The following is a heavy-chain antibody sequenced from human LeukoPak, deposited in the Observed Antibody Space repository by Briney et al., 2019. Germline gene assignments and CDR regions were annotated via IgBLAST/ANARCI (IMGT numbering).Heavy chain of an antibody. J-gene: IGHJ4*02. CDR3: ARDWAAAGTLDY. Sequence: NPLETLSLTCTVSGGSISSGGYYWSWIRQHPGKGLEWIGYIYYSGSTYYNPSLKSRVTISVDTSKNQFSLKLSSVTAADTAVYYCARDWAAAGTLDYWGQGTLVTVSS. CDR1: GGSISSGGYY. D-gene: IGHD6-13*01. V-gene: IGHV4-31*03. CDR2: IYYSGST.